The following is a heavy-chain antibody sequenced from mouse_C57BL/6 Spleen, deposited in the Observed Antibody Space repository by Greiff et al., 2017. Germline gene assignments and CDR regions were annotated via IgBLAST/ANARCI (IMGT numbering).Heavy chain of an antibody. J-gene: IGHJ2*01. V-gene: IGHV1-81*01. D-gene: IGHD1-1*01. Sequence: QVQLKESGAELARPGASVKLSCKASGYTFTSYGISWVKQRTGQGLEWIGEIYPRSGNTYYNEKFKGKATLTADKSSSTAYMELRSLTSEDSAVYFCARGGTTGDDWGQGTTLTVSS. CDR2: IYPRSGNT. CDR3: ARGGTTGDD. CDR1: GYTFTSYG.